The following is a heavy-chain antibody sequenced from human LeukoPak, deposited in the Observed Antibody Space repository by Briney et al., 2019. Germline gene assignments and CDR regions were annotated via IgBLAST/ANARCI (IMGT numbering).Heavy chain of an antibody. CDR2: ISAYNGNT. Sequence: ASVKVSCKASGYIFINHGIAWVRQAPGQGLEYMGWISAYNGNTDYAQNLQGRVTMTTDTFTTTAYMELRSLTSDDTAVYYCARWGPSPSDYWGQGTLVTVSS. CDR1: GYIFINHG. J-gene: IGHJ4*02. D-gene: IGHD3-16*01. CDR3: ARWGPSPSDY. V-gene: IGHV1-18*01.